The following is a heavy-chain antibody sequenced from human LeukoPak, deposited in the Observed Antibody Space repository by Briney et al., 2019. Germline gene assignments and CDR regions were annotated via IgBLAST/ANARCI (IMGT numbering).Heavy chain of an antibody. CDR2: ISGSGGST. Sequence: GGTLRLSCAASGFTFSSYGMSWVRQAPGKGLKWVSAISGSGGSTYYADSVKGRFTISRDNSKNTLYLQMNSLRAEDTAVYYCAKCGGDCSDDAFDIWGQGTMVTVSS. V-gene: IGHV3-23*01. J-gene: IGHJ3*02. CDR3: AKCGGDCSDDAFDI. CDR1: GFTFSSYG. D-gene: IGHD2-21*02.